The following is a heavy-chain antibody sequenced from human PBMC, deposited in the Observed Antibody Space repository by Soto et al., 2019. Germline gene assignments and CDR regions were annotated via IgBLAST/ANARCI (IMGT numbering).Heavy chain of an antibody. D-gene: IGHD3-3*01. CDR1: GFTFSSYA. Sequence: GGSLRLSCAASGFTFSSYAMSWVRQAPGKGLEWVSAISGSGGSTYYADSVKGRFTISRDNSKNTLYLEMNSLRAEDTAVYYRAKMIRFDFWSSYYFCPDALWYYDYMDVWGKGTTVTVSS. CDR3: AKMIRFDFWSSYYFCPDALWYYDYMDV. J-gene: IGHJ6*03. V-gene: IGHV3-23*01. CDR2: ISGSGGST.